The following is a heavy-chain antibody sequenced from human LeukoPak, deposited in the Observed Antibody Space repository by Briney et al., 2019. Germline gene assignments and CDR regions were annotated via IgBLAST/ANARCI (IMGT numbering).Heavy chain of an antibody. CDR3: ARDRVVVVPAAHYYYYYYMDV. D-gene: IGHD2-2*01. CDR2: ISAYNGNT. Sequence: ATVKVSCKASGYTFTSYGISRVRQAPGQGLEWMGWISAYNGNTNYAQKLQGRVTMTTDTSTSTAYMELRSLRSDDTAVYYCARDRVVVVPAAHYYYYYYMDVWGKGTTVTVSS. CDR1: GYTFTSYG. V-gene: IGHV1-18*01. J-gene: IGHJ6*03.